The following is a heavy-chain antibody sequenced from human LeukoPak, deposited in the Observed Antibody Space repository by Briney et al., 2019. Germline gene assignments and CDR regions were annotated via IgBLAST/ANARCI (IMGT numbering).Heavy chain of an antibody. J-gene: IGHJ4*02. D-gene: IGHD3-10*01. CDR1: GDTFSNYA. V-gene: IGHV1-69*13. CDR2: ILPIIGAT. Sequence: SVKVSCKASGDTFSNYAINWVRQAPGQGLEWVGGILPIIGATKNAQKLQGRVTITADESTSTVYMDLTSLRSEDTAIYYCARAHFSAYNGSEWGQGTLVTVSS. CDR3: ARAHFSAYNGSE.